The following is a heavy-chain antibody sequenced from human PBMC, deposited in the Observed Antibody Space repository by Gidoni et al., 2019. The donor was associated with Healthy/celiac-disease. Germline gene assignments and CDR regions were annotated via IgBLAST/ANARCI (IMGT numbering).Heavy chain of an antibody. V-gene: IGHV4-34*01. CDR1: GGSFSGYY. Sequence: QVQLQQWGAGLLKPSETLSLTCAVYGGSFSGYYWSWIRQPPGKGLEWIGEINHSGSTNYNPSLKSRVTISVDTSKNQFSLKLSSVTAADTAVYYCARAVVPAAIRGNWFDPWGQGTLVTVSS. D-gene: IGHD2-2*01. J-gene: IGHJ5*02. CDR2: INHSGST. CDR3: ARAVVPAAIRGNWFDP.